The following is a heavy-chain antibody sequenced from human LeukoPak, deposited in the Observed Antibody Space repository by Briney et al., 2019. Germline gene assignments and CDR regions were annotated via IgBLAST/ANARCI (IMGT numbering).Heavy chain of an antibody. V-gene: IGHV5-51*01. J-gene: IGHJ4*02. CDR3: AISFYDSICYYVAH. CDR1: GYSFTSYW. CDR2: IYPGDSDT. D-gene: IGHD3-22*01. Sequence: GESLKISSKASGYSFTSYWIGWVRQVPGKGREWMGIIYPGDSDTRYNPSFQGQVTISADKSISTAYLQSSSLKASDTGMYYCAISFYDSICYYVAHWGQGTLVTVSS.